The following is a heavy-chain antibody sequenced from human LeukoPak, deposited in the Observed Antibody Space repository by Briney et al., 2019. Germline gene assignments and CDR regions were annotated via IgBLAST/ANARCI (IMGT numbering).Heavy chain of an antibody. CDR2: ISYDGSNK. J-gene: IGHJ4*02. CDR3: ARDLLCFDY. CDR1: GFTFSSYA. D-gene: IGHD2-21*01. Sequence: GGSLRLSCAASGFTFSSYAMHWVRQAPGKVLEWVAVISYDGSNKYYADSVKGRFTISRDNSKNTLYLQMNSLRAEDTAVYYCARDLLCFDYWGQGTLVTVSS. V-gene: IGHV3-30-3*01.